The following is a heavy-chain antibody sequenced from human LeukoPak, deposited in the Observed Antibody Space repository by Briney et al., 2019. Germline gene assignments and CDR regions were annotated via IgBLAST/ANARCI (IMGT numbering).Heavy chain of an antibody. J-gene: IGHJ4*02. CDR3: ARDRDPSQWLVMVY. CDR2: INAGNGNT. CDR1: GYTFTSYA. Sequence: GASVTVSCTASGYTFTSYAMHWVRQAPGQRLECMGWINAGNGNTKYSQKFQGRVTITRDTSASTAYMELSSLRSEDTAVYYCARDRDPSQWLVMVYWGQGTLVTVSS. D-gene: IGHD6-19*01. V-gene: IGHV1-3*01.